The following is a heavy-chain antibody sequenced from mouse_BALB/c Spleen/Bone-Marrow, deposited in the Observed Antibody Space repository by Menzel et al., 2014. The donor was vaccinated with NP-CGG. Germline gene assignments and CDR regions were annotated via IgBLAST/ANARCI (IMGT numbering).Heavy chain of an antibody. CDR3: ARGKTGFYGMVY. V-gene: IGHV1-4*01. J-gene: IGHJ4*01. Sequence: QVQLQQSGAELERPGASVKMSCKASGYTFTNYTMHWVKQRPGQGLEWIGYINPSSGYTNYNQKFKDTATLTADKSSSTAYMQLSSLTSSDFAVYYCARGKTGFYGMVYWGRGASVTAS. CDR1: GYTFTNYT. D-gene: IGHD4-1*01. CDR2: INPSSGYT.